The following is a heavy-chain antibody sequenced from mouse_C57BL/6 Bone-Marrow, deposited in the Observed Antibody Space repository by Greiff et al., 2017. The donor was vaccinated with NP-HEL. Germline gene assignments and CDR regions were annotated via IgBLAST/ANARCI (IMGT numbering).Heavy chain of an antibody. J-gene: IGHJ2*01. D-gene: IGHD4-1*01. CDR3: AYLTGPRYYFDY. Sequence: QVQLHQPGAELVKPGASVKLSSKPSGYTFTSSWMHWVKQRPGQGLEWIGMFHPNSVRPTYNEKFKSKATLTVDKSSSTAYMQLSSLTSEDSAVYYWAYLTGPRYYFDYGGQGTPLTVSS. CDR1: GYTFTSSW. V-gene: IGHV1-64*01. CDR2: FHPNSVRP.